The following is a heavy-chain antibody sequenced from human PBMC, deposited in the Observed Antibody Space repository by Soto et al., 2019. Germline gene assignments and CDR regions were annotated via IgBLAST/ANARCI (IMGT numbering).Heavy chain of an antibody. CDR2: VYYSGST. V-gene: IGHV4-59*13. Sequence: PSETLSLTCTVSGASISSSHWSWMRQSPGKGLEWIGYVYYSGSTNYNPSLKSRVTISVDTSKNQFSLKLSSVTAADTAVYYCARGYYDSSGQSNTFDIWGQGTMVTVSS. CDR3: ARGYYDSSGQSNTFDI. J-gene: IGHJ3*02. D-gene: IGHD3-22*01. CDR1: GASISSSH.